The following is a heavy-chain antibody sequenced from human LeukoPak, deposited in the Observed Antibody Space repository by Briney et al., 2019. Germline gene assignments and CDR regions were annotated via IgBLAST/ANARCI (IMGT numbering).Heavy chain of an antibody. CDR3: ARVRGPGRGYYYYYYMDV. D-gene: IGHD3-10*01. CDR2: IYHSGST. Sequence: SETLSLTCTVSGGSISSGGYYWSWIRQPPGKGLEGNGYIYHSGSTYFNPSLKMRVTISVDRSKNQFSLKLSSVTAADTAAYYCARVRGPGRGYYYYYYMDVWGKGTTVTVSS. CDR1: GGSISSGGYY. V-gene: IGHV4-30-2*01. J-gene: IGHJ6*03.